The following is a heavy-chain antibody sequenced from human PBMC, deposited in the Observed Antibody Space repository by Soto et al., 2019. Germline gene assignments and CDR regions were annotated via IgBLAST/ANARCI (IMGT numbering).Heavy chain of an antibody. CDR1: GGSFSGYY. V-gene: IGHV4-34*01. D-gene: IGHD3-22*01. J-gene: IGHJ3*02. Sequence: QVQLQQWGAGLLKPSETLSLTCAVYGGSFSGYYWSWIRQPPGKGLEWSGEINHSGGTNYNPSLNRRVTISVDTSKNQFSRKLSSVTAADTAVYYCARGKRRSSGYGAFDIWGQGTMVTVSS. CDR3: ARGKRRSSGYGAFDI. CDR2: INHSGGT.